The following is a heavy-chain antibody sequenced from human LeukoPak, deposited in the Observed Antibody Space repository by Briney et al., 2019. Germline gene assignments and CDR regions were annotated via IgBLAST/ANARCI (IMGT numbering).Heavy chain of an antibody. Sequence: SETLSLTCAVYGGSFSGYYWSWIRQPPGKGLEWIGEINHSGSTNYNPSLKSRVTISVDTSKNQFSLKLSSVTAADTAVYYCATSYDFWSGYSVKGDAFDIWGQGTMVTVSS. V-gene: IGHV4-34*01. CDR2: INHSGST. CDR1: GGSFSGYY. J-gene: IGHJ3*02. D-gene: IGHD3-3*01. CDR3: ATSYDFWSGYSVKGDAFDI.